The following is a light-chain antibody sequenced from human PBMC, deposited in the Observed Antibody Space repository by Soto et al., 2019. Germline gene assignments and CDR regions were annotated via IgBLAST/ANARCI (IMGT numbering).Light chain of an antibody. V-gene: IGKV3-20*01. J-gene: IGKJ2*01. Sequence: EIVLTQSPGTLSLSPGEGATLSCRASQSVYNNNLAWYQQKPGQAPRLLIYGASNRATGIPDRFSGSGSGADFTLTISRLEPEDFAVYYCQQYGSPPVTFGQGTKLEIK. CDR3: QQYGSPPVT. CDR2: GAS. CDR1: QSVYNNN.